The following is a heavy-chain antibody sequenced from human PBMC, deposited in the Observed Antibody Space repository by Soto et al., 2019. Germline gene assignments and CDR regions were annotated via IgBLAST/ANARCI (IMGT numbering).Heavy chain of an antibody. J-gene: IGHJ6*02. D-gene: IGHD3-3*01. Sequence: QVQLVESGGGVVQPGRSLRLSCAASGFTFSSYGMHWVRQAPGKGLEWVAVISYDGSNKYYADSVKGRFTISRDNSKNTLYLQMNSLRAEDTAVYYCAKTYDFQGYYYYGMDVWGQGTTVTVSS. V-gene: IGHV3-30*18. CDR2: ISYDGSNK. CDR3: AKTYDFQGYYYYGMDV. CDR1: GFTFSSYG.